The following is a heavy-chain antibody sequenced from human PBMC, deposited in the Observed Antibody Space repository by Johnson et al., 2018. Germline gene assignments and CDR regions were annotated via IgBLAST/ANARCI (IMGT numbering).Heavy chain of an antibody. Sequence: QVQLVESGGGVVQPGRSLRLSCAASGFTFSSYGMHWVRQAPGKGLEWVAVIWYDGSNKYYADSVKGRFTISRDNSKNTLYLQMNSLRAEDTAVYSCARARRWGIQLYDYYMAVWGKGTTVTVSS. CDR3: ARARRWGIQLYDYYMAV. J-gene: IGHJ6*03. D-gene: IGHD5-18*01. CDR1: GFTFSSYG. V-gene: IGHV3-33*08. CDR2: IWYDGSNK.